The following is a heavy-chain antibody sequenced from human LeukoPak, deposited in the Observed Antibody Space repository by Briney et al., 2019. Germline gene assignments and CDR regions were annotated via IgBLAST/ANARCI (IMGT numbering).Heavy chain of an antibody. Sequence: PGGSLRLSCATSKFTFSSFGMNWVRQAPGKGLEWVAFIRYDGSNKYYADSVRGRFTISRDNSKNTLYLQMNSLRAEDTAVYYCARGCVSSGSYYTVDCWGQGTLVTVSS. CDR3: ARGCVSSGSYYTVDC. D-gene: IGHD1-26*01. V-gene: IGHV3-30*02. CDR2: IRYDGSNK. J-gene: IGHJ4*02. CDR1: KFTFSSFG.